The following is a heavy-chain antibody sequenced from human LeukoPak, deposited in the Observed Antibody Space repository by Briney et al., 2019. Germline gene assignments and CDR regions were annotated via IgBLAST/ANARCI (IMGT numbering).Heavy chain of an antibody. CDR1: GYTFTSYY. CDR2: INPNSGGT. J-gene: IGHJ4*02. Sequence: ASVKVSCKASGYTFTSYYMHWVRQAPGQGLEWMGWINPNSGGTNYAQKFQGRVTMTRDTSISTAYMELSRLKSDDTAVYYCAREGVVPAASNRGDYWGQGTLVTVSS. CDR3: AREGVVPAASNRGDY. D-gene: IGHD2-2*01. V-gene: IGHV1-2*02.